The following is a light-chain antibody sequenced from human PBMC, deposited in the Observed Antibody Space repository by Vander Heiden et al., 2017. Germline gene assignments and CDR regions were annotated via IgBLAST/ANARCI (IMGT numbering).Light chain of an antibody. J-gene: IGLJ3*02. V-gene: IGLV1-44*01. CDR1: GSNIGSHH. Sequence: QSVLPQPPSASETPGQRVTISCSGSGSNIGSHHLNWYQQRPATALQLLIFKNSQRSAGGADRLSGSKSGTSAALEISGLQSEDEAEYYCVTWDDSLNGWVFGGGTKL. CDR2: KNS. CDR3: VTWDDSLNGWV.